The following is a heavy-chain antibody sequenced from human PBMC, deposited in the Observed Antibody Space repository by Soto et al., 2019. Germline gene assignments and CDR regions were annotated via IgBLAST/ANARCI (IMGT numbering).Heavy chain of an antibody. Sequence: SETLSLTYALYGGSFSGYYWSWIRQPPGKGLEWIGEIGHSGSTNYNPSLKSRVTISLDTSKAQFSLRLSAVTAADTAVYYCARGPYGSGIRSPYYNYYMDVWGKGTTVTVSS. CDR3: ARGPYGSGIRSPYYNYYMDV. V-gene: IGHV4-34*01. J-gene: IGHJ6*03. CDR2: IGHSGST. CDR1: GGSFSGYY. D-gene: IGHD3-10*01.